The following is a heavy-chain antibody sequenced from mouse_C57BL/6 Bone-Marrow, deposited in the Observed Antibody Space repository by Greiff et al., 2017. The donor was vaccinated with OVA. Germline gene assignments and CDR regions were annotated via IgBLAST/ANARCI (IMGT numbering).Heavy chain of an antibody. CDR1: AYTFTSYW. CDR3: ARGRYGNLLGDY. D-gene: IGHD2-10*02. CDR2: IHPNSGST. Sequence: QVQLQQPGAELVKPGASVKLSCKASAYTFTSYWMHWVKQRPGQGLEWIGMIHPNSGSTNYNEKFKSKATLTVDKSSSTAYMQLSSLTSEDSAVYYCARGRYGNLLGDYWGQGTSVTVSS. J-gene: IGHJ4*01. V-gene: IGHV1-64*01.